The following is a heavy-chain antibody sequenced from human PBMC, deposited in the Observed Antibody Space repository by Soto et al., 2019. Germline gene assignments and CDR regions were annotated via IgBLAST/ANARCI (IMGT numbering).Heavy chain of an antibody. CDR2: ISSRSSYI. Sequence: GGSLRLSCAATGFTFSSYNMNWVRQAPGKGLEWVSSISSRSSYIYYADSMKGRFTISRDNAKNSLYLQMDSLTAEDTAVYYCARDVSAKGGHFDYWGQGTLVTVSS. CDR3: ARDVSAKGGHFDY. D-gene: IGHD2-8*01. CDR1: GFTFSSYN. V-gene: IGHV3-21*01. J-gene: IGHJ4*02.